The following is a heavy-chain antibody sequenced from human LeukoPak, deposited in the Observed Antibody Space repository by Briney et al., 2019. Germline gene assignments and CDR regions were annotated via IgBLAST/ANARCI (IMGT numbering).Heavy chain of an antibody. J-gene: IGHJ4*02. CDR1: GGSFSGYY. CDR2: INHSGST. D-gene: IGHD3-10*01. Sequence: SETLSLTCAVYGGSFSGYYWSWIRQPPGKGLEWIGEINHSGSTNYNPSLKSRVTISVDTSKNQFSLKLSSVTAADTAVYYCAREVASAYYYGSGSYYYFDYWGQGTLVTVSS. CDR3: AREVASAYYYGSGSYYYFDY. V-gene: IGHV4-34*01.